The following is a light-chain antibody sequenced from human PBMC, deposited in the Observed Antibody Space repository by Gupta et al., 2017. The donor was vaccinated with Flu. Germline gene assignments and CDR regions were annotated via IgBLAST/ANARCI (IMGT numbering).Light chain of an antibody. Sequence: DIQMTQSPSSLSASVGDRVTITCQASQDISNYLNWYQQKPGKAPKLLIYDASNLETGVPSRFSGSGSGTDFTFTISSLQPEDIATYYCQQYDNLLQYMFSFGQGTKLEIK. CDR3: QQYDNLLQYMFS. V-gene: IGKV1-33*01. J-gene: IGKJ2*03. CDR2: DAS. CDR1: QDISNY.